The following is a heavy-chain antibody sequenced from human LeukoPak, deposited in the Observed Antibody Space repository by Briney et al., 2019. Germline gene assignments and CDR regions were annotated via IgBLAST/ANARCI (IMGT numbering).Heavy chain of an antibody. V-gene: IGHV7-4-1*02. CDR1: GYTFTNHD. CDR3: ARDWPVVAATHWFDP. D-gene: IGHD2-15*01. Sequence: ASVKVSCKASGYTFTNHDINWVRQASGQGLEWMGWINTNTGNPTYAQGFRGRFAFSLDTSVSTAYLQISSLKAEDTAVYYCARDWPVVAATHWFDPWGQGTLVTVSS. CDR2: INTNTGNP. J-gene: IGHJ5*02.